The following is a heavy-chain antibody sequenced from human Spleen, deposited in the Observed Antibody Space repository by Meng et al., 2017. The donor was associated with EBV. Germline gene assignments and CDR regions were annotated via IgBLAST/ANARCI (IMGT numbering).Heavy chain of an antibody. CDR2: INHSGIT. CDR1: GGSFSDYY. J-gene: IGHJ4*02. V-gene: IGHV4-34*01. CDR3: ASNIKVPRY. D-gene: IGHD2/OR15-2a*01. Sequence: QVQLQQGGAGMLKPSETLALTCAFYGGSFSDYYWTWIRQPPGMGLECIGEINHSGITSYNPSLRSRVTISVDTSKNQFSLKLTSVTAADTAVYYCASNIKVPRYWGQGTLVTVSS.